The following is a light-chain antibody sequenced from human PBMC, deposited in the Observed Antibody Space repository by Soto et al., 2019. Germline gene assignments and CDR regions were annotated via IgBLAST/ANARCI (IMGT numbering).Light chain of an antibody. CDR2: AAS. V-gene: IGKV1-39*01. Sequence: DIQMTQSPSSLSASVGDRVSITCRASQSISSYLNWYQQKPGKAPKLLIYAASSLQSGVPSRFSASGTCTEFTLTISSLKPEDFATFYCQQANSYLITFGQGTRLEIK. CDR1: QSISSY. J-gene: IGKJ5*01. CDR3: QQANSYLIT.